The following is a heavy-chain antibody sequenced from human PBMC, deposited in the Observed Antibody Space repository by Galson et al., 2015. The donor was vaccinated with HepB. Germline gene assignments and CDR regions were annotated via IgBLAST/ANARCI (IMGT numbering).Heavy chain of an antibody. D-gene: IGHD3-3*01. CDR1: GYTFTTNW. J-gene: IGHJ6*02. Sequence: QSGAEVKKPGESLRISCEGSGYTFTTNWIAWVRQMPGKGLEWMGMIYAGDSDTRYSPSFQGQVTLSVDKSINTAYLHWRSLEASDTAMYYCARHQGPYYDSLSGRYVTYAMDVWGQGTTVTVSS. CDR2: IYAGDSDT. V-gene: IGHV5-51*01. CDR3: ARHQGPYYDSLSGRYVTYAMDV.